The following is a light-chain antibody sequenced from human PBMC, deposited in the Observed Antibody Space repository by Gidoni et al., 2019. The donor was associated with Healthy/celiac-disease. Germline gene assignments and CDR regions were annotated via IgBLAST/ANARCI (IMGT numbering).Light chain of an antibody. V-gene: IGKV3-20*01. J-gene: IGKJ5*01. Sequence: EIVLTQSPGTLSLSPGERATLSCRSSQIVSSRYLTWYQQKPGQAPRLLIYGASSRSTFIPDRFSSSGSGTDFTLTISRLEPEDFAVYYCQQYGSSPRTFGQGTRLEIK. CDR2: GAS. CDR1: QIVSSRY. CDR3: QQYGSSPRT.